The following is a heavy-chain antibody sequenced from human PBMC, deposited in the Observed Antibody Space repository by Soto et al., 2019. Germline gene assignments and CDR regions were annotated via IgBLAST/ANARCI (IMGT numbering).Heavy chain of an antibody. CDR1: GLTFSNAW. CDR2: MKSKTDGGAA. CDR3: PTEMRHTNGWYGAFDI. V-gene: IGHV3-15*01. D-gene: IGHD6-19*01. J-gene: IGHJ3*02. Sequence: GGSLRLSCEASGLTFSNAWMDWGLQAPGKGLGWVVRMKSKTDGGAADYAAAVKGRFTISRDGSRDSLYLQMNSLKTDDTAVYFCPTEMRHTNGWYGAFDIWGKGTMVTVSS.